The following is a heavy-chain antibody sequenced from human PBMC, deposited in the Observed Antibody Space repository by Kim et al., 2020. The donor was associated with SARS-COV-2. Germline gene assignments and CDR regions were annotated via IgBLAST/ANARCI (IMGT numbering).Heavy chain of an antibody. CDR3: ARAQDIVVVPAAKGMDV. D-gene: IGHD2-2*01. Sequence: SLKARVTISVDKSKNQFPLKLSSVTAADTAVYYCARAQDIVVVPAAKGMDVWGQGTTVTVSS. J-gene: IGHJ6*02. V-gene: IGHV4-39*06.